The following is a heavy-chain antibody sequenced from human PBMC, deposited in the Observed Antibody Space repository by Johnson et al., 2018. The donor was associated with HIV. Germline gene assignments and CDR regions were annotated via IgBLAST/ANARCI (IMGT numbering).Heavy chain of an antibody. D-gene: IGHD6-13*01. CDR3: ARDGGYSSSWYKEALDI. CDR1: GFTFSSYA. J-gene: IGHJ3*02. Sequence: QVQLVESGGGVVQPGRSLRLSCAASGFTFSSYAMYWVRQAPGKGLAWVAVISYDGSNKYYADSVKGRFTISRDNSKNRLYLQMNSLRAEDTAVYYCARDGGYSSSWYKEALDIWGEGTMVTVSS. V-gene: IGHV3-30*04. CDR2: ISYDGSNK.